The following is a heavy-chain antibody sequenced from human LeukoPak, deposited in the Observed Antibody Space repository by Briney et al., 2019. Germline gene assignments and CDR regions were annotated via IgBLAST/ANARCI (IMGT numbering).Heavy chain of an antibody. Sequence: ASVKVSCKVSGYTLTELSMHWVRQAPGKGLEWMGGFDPEDGETIYAQKFQGRVTVTTDTSTSTIYMELRSLRSDDTAVYYCARGDDAFDFWGQGTMVTVSS. CDR1: GYTLTELS. V-gene: IGHV1-24*01. CDR2: FDPEDGET. J-gene: IGHJ3*01. CDR3: ARGDDAFDF.